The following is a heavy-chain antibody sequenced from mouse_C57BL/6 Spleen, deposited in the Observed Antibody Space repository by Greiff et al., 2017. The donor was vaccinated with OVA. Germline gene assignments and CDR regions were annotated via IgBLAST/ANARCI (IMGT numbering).Heavy chain of an antibody. D-gene: IGHD1-1*01. CDR3: ARGNLRGSDFDY. Sequence: EVQLQQSGPELVKPGDSVKISCKASGYSFTGYFMNWVMQSHGKSLEWIGRINPYNGDTFYNQKFKGKATLTVDKSSSTAHMELRSLTSEDSAVYYCARGNLRGSDFDYWGQGTTLTVSS. CDR1: GYSFTGYF. V-gene: IGHV1-20*01. J-gene: IGHJ2*01. CDR2: INPYNGDT.